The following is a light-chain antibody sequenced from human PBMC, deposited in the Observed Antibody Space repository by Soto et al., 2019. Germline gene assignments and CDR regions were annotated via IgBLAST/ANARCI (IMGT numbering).Light chain of an antibody. CDR3: QQYGSSPLT. CDR1: QSVSSSY. J-gene: IGKJ4*01. V-gene: IGKV3-20*01. CDR2: GAS. Sequence: EIVFTQSPGTLSLSPGERATLSCRASQSVSSSYLAWYRQKPGQAPRLLIYGASSRATGIPDRFSGSGSGTDFTLTISRLEPEDFAVYYCQQYGSSPLTFGGGTRWIS.